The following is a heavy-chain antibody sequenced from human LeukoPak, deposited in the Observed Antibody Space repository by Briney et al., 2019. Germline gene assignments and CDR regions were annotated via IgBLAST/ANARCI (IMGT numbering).Heavy chain of an antibody. Sequence: SVTLLCSLSGFTFCSLPVLWIRPARGGALAFVSRLCGGADITPSAASVSGRFTTCSDKARMILDLQISYVSAHDPAVYYCARGLPGDPVGFDSWGQGTLVTVSS. CDR2: LCGGADIT. CDR3: ARGLPGDPVGFDS. CDR1: GFTFCSLP. V-gene: IGHV3-74*03. D-gene: IGHD7-27*01. J-gene: IGHJ4*02.